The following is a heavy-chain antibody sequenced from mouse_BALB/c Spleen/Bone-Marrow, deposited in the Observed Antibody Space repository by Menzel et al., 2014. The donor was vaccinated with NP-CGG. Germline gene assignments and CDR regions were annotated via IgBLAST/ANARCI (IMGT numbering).Heavy chain of an antibody. CDR3: ATGTFAY. CDR2: ISNGGGST. V-gene: IGHV5-12-2*01. CDR1: GFTFSSYT. Sequence: DVKLEESGGGLVQPGGSLKLSCAASGFTFSSYTMSWGRQTPEKRLEWVAYISNGGGSTCYPDTVKGRFTISRDNAKNTLYLQMSSLKSEDTAMYYCATGTFAYWGQGTLVTVSA. J-gene: IGHJ3*01. D-gene: IGHD4-1*01.